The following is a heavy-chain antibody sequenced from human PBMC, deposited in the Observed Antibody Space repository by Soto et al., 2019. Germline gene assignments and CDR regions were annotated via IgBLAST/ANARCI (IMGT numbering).Heavy chain of an antibody. J-gene: IGHJ4*01. D-gene: IGHD2-2*01. CDR1: GYNFNTYW. CDR2: IYPDDSET. V-gene: IGHV5-51*01. CDR3: ARHLVGSTRGNFDY. Sequence: GESLKISCKVSGYNFNTYWIAWVRQAPGKGLEWVAMIYPDDSETRYSPSFQGHVTTSADQSISVAYLQWSSLETSDTAMYFCARHLVGSTRGNFDYWGQGTLVTVSS.